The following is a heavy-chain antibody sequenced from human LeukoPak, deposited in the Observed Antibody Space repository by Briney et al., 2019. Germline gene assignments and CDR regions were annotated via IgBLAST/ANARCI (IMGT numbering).Heavy chain of an antibody. V-gene: IGHV4-34*01. Sequence: PSETLSLTCAVYGGSFSGYYWSWIRQPPGKGLEWIGEINHSGSTNYNPSLKSRVTISVDTSKNQFSLKLSSVTAADTAVYYCARDPGYYPDHNWFDPWGQGTLVTVSS. CDR1: GGSFSGYY. J-gene: IGHJ5*02. D-gene: IGHD3-22*01. CDR3: ARDPGYYPDHNWFDP. CDR2: INHSGST.